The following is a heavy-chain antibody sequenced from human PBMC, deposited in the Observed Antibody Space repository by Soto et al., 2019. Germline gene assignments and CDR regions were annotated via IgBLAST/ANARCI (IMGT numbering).Heavy chain of an antibody. J-gene: IGHJ6*01. CDR2: ISYDGSNK. CDR3: AKDSYYDFWSGYYTDYYYYGMDV. V-gene: IGHV3-30*18. D-gene: IGHD3-3*01. Sequence: QVQLVESGGGVVQPGRSLRLSCAASGFTFSSYGMHWVRQAPGKGLEWVAVISYDGSNKYYADSVKGRFTISRDNSKNTLYLQMNSLRAEDTAVYYCAKDSYYDFWSGYYTDYYYYGMDVW. CDR1: GFTFSSYG.